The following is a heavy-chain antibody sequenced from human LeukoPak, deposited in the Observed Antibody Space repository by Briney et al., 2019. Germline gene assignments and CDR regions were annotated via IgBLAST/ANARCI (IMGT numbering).Heavy chain of an antibody. J-gene: IGHJ4*02. CDR2: ISSSSSYI. D-gene: IGHD3-22*01. V-gene: IGHV3-21*01. CDR1: GFTFSSYS. Sequence: GGSLRLSCAASGFTFSSYSMNWVRQAPGKGLEWVSSISSSSSYIYYADSVKGRFTISRDNAKNPLYLQMNSLRAEDTAVYYCARGPYDSSGYYFGYWGQGTLVTVSS. CDR3: ARGPYDSSGYYFGY.